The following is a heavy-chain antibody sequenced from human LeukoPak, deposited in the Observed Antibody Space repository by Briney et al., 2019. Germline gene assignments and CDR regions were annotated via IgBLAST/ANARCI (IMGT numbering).Heavy chain of an antibody. CDR3: ARGCSSTSCYHLSEYWFDP. CDR1: GGTFSSYA. V-gene: IGHV1-69*01. Sequence: ASVKVSCKASGGTFSSYAISWVRQAPGQGLEWMGGIIPIFGTANYAQKFQGRVTITADESTSTAYMELSSLRSEDTAVYYCARGCSSTSCYHLSEYWFDPWGQGTLVTVSS. J-gene: IGHJ5*02. CDR2: IIPIFGTA. D-gene: IGHD2-2*01.